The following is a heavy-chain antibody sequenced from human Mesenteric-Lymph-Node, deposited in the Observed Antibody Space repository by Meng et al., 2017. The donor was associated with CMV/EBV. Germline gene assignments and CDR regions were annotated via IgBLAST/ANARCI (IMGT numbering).Heavy chain of an antibody. CDR1: GFTFSSYW. CDR2: INSDGSST. D-gene: IGHD2-2*01. J-gene: IGHJ6*02. CDR3: AKDRGCSSTSCPIRYYYGMDV. V-gene: IGHV3-74*01. Sequence: GGSLRLSCAASGFTFSSYWMHWVRQAPGKGLVWVSRINSDGSSTSYADSVKGRFTISRDNSKNTLYLQMNSLRAEDTAVYYCAKDRGCSSTSCPIRYYYGMDVWGQGTTVTVSS.